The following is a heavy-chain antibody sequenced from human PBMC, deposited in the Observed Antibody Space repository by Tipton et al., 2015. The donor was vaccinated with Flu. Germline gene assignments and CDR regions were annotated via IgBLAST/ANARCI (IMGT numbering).Heavy chain of an antibody. Sequence: TLSLTCAVSGDSISSDYYWAWIRQFPGRGLEWIGTVSRTGSSNYTPSLKSRATISIDTSKNQFSLKMKSVTAADMAVYYCARRDYSNYVSDPKSWFDPWGQGTLVAVSS. CDR1: GDSISSDYY. CDR3: ARRDYSNYVSDPKSWFDP. J-gene: IGHJ5*02. CDR2: VSRTGSS. V-gene: IGHV4-38-2*01. D-gene: IGHD4-11*01.